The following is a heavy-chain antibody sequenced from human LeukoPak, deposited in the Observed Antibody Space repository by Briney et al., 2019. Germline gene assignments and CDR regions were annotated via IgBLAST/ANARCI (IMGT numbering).Heavy chain of an antibody. CDR3: ARWGLGPSFDY. Sequence: GSLRLSCAASGFNFQNYGMSWVRQSPGKGLEWVCGINWNGVTTNYGDSVKGRFTISRDNAKKSLYLQLNSLRVEDTAVYYCARWGLGPSFDYWGQGTRVTVSS. J-gene: IGHJ4*02. CDR2: INWNGVTT. CDR1: GFNFQNYG. D-gene: IGHD1-26*01. V-gene: IGHV3-20*04.